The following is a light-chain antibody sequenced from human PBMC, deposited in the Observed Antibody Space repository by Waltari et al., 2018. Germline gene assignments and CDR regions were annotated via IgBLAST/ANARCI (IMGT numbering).Light chain of an antibody. CDR1: QSVLYNSNNKNY. CDR3: KQYYSTPWA. Sequence: DIVMTQSPDSLAVSLGERATINCQSSQSVLYNSNNKNYLAWYQQKPGQPPKLLIYWASTRESGVPDRFSGSGSGTDFTLTISSLQAEDVAVYYCKQYYSTPWAFGQGTKVEIK. V-gene: IGKV4-1*01. CDR2: WAS. J-gene: IGKJ1*01.